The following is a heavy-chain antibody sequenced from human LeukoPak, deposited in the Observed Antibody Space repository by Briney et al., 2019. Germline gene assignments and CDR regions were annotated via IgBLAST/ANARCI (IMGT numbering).Heavy chain of an antibody. CDR2: INPNSGGT. CDR3: ARGMKGSSSWLDY. D-gene: IGHD6-13*01. Sequence: ASVKVSCKASGYTFTGYYMHWVRQAPGQGLESVGWINPNSGGTNYAQKFQGRVTMTRDTSISTAYMELSRLRSDDTAVYYCARGMKGSSSWLDYWGQGTLVTVSS. J-gene: IGHJ4*02. CDR1: GYTFTGYY. V-gene: IGHV1-2*02.